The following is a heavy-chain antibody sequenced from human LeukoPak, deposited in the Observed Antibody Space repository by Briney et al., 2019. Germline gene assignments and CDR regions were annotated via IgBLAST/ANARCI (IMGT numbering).Heavy chain of an antibody. CDR3: AKEDVDTASLDY. D-gene: IGHD5-18*01. J-gene: IGHJ4*02. CDR2: ISGSGGST. CDR1: RFTFRSYP. V-gene: IGHV3-23*01. Sequence: GRSLRLSCEASRFTFRSYPMHWVRQAPGKGLEWVSAISGSGGSTYYADSVKGRFTISRDNSKNTLYLQMNSLRAEDTAVYYCAKEDVDTASLDYWGQGTLVTVSS.